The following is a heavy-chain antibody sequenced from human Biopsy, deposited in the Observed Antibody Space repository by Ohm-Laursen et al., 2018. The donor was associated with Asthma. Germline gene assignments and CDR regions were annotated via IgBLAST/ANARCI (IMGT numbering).Heavy chain of an antibody. D-gene: IGHD3-22*01. CDR3: VRHQYSSSWSTFDY. J-gene: IGHJ4*02. CDR2: MYHSGSP. CDR1: GGSITSSSYY. Sequence: TLSLTCIVSGGSITSSSYYWGWIRQPPGKGMEWIGSMYHSGSPNYHPSLKTRATISVDTSKNQLSLKMSSVTAADTAVYFCVRHQYSSSWSTFDYWGQGALVTVSS. V-gene: IGHV4-39*01.